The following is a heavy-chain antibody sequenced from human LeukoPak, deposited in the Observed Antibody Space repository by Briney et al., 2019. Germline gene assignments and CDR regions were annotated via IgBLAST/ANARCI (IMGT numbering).Heavy chain of an antibody. D-gene: IGHD3-22*01. CDR2: INHRGST. Sequence: SETLSLTCAVYGGSFSGYYWTWIRQPPGKGLEWIGEINHRGSTNYNPSLRSRATISVDTSKNQLSLNLRSVTAADAAVYYCARGDSSGRSQHFDCWGQGTLVTVSS. J-gene: IGHJ4*02. CDR3: ARGDSSGRSQHFDC. CDR1: GGSFSGYY. V-gene: IGHV4-34*01.